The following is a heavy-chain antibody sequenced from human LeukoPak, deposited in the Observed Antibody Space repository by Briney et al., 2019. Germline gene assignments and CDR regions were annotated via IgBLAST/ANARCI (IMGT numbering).Heavy chain of an antibody. Sequence: PSENLSLTCTVSGDSTSSHYWSWIRQSPGKGLEWLGFIHYSGSTDYNPSLRSRVSISIDTSKNQFTLNLRSVTAADSAIYYCARERSHLWYMDVWGKGTTVTVSS. V-gene: IGHV4-59*11. CDR1: GDSTSSHY. J-gene: IGHJ6*03. D-gene: IGHD3-10*01. CDR2: IHYSGST. CDR3: ARERSHLWYMDV.